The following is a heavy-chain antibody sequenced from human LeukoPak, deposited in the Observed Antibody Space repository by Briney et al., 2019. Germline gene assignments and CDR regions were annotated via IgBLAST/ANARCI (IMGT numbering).Heavy chain of an antibody. CDR1: GDSVSSNSAA. V-gene: IGHV6-1*01. Sequence: TSQTLSLTCALSGDSVSSNSAAWDWIRQSPSRGLEWLGRTYYRSKWYNDYAVSVKSRITIHPATSKNQFSLQLNSVTPEDTAVYYCARDAGGDYGMDVWGQGTTVTVSS. CDR3: ARDAGGDYGMDV. D-gene: IGHD3-10*01. J-gene: IGHJ6*02. CDR2: TYYRSKWYN.